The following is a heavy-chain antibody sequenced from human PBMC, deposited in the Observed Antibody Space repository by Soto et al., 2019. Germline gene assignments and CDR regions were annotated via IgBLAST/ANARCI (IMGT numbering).Heavy chain of an antibody. CDR1: GFTFSSYW. CDR3: ARDSPYCSSTSCYRGANYYYGMDV. J-gene: IGHJ6*02. D-gene: IGHD2-2*02. V-gene: IGHV3-74*01. CDR2: INSDGSST. Sequence: GGSLRLSCAASGFTFSSYWMHWVRQAPGKGLVWVSRINSDGSSTSYADSVKGRFTISRDNAKNTLYLQMNSLRAEDTAVYYCARDSPYCSSTSCYRGANYYYGMDVWGQGTTVTVSS.